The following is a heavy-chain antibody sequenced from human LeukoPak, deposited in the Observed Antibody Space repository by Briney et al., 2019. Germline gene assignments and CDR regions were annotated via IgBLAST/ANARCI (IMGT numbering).Heavy chain of an antibody. CDR1: GFTFSSYG. CDR3: AREPIFGVVLLSYYYMDV. D-gene: IGHD3-3*02. J-gene: IGHJ6*03. V-gene: IGHV3-30*19. Sequence: GGSLRLSCAASGFTFSSYGMHWVRQAPGKGLEWVAVISYDGSNKYYADSVKGRFTISRDNSKNTLYLQMNSLRAEDTAVYYCAREPIFGVVLLSYYYMDVWGKGTTVTVSS. CDR2: ISYDGSNK.